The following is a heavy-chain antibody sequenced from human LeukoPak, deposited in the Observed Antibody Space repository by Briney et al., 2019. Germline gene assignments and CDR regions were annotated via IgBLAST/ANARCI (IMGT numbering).Heavy chain of an antibody. CDR1: GYTFTSYA. V-gene: IGHV1-69*13. D-gene: IGHD4-23*01. CDR3: ARGVDYGGLYYYYGMDV. Sequence: AASVKVSCKASGYTFTSYAISWVRQAPGQGLEWMGGIIPIFGTANYAQKFQGRVTITADESTSTAYMELSSLRSEDTAVYYCARGVDYGGLYYYYGMDVWGQGTTVTVSS. J-gene: IGHJ6*02. CDR2: IIPIFGTA.